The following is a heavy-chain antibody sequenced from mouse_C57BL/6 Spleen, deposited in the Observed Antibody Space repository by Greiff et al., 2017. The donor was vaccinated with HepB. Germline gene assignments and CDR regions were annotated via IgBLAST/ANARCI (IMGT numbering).Heavy chain of an antibody. CDR3: ARLYYGSDY. CDR2: IDPSDSYT. CDR1: GYTFTSYW. D-gene: IGHD1-1*01. J-gene: IGHJ2*01. V-gene: IGHV1-69*01. Sequence: VQLQQPGAELVMPGASVKLSCKASGYTFTSYWMHWVKQRPGQGLEWIGEIDPSDSYTNYNQKFKGKSTLTVDKSSSTAYMQLSSLTSEDSAVYYCARLYYGSDYWGQGTTLTVSS.